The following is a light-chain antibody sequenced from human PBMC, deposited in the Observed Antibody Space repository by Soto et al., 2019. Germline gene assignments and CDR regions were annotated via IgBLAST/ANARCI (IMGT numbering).Light chain of an antibody. CDR3: SSYTSSSTSYV. CDR2: DVS. CDR1: SSDVGGYNY. Sequence: QSALTQPASVSGSPGQSITISCTGTSSDVGGYNYVSWYQQHPGKAPKFMIYDVSNRPSGVSNRFSGSKSGNTASLTISGLQAEDEADYYCSSYTSSSTSYVFATGTKVIVL. V-gene: IGLV2-14*01. J-gene: IGLJ1*01.